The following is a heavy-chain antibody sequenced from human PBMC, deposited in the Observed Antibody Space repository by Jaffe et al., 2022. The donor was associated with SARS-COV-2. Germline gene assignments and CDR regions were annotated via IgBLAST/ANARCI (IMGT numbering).Heavy chain of an antibody. CDR1: GYTFTGYY. V-gene: IGHV1-2*04. CDR3: ARDEYSSGWYYYGMDV. J-gene: IGHJ6*02. Sequence: QVQLVQSGAEVKKPGASVKVSCKASGYTFTGYYMHWVRQAPGQGLEWMGWINPNSGGTNYAQKFQGWVTMTRDTSISTAYMELSRLRSDDTAVYYCARDEYSSGWYYYGMDVWGQGTTVTVSS. CDR2: INPNSGGT. D-gene: IGHD6-19*01.